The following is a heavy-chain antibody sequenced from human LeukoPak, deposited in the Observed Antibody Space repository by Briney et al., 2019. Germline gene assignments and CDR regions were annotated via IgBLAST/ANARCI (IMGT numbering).Heavy chain of an antibody. V-gene: IGHV3-53*01. J-gene: IGHJ4*02. Sequence: GGSLRLSCAASGFTVSSNYMSWVRQAPGKGLEWVSVIYSGGSTYYADSVKGRFTISRDNAKNSLYLQMNSLRVEDTAVYYCAKEGRSLQTYWGQGTLVTVSS. CDR3: AKEGRSLQTY. D-gene: IGHD5-24*01. CDR2: IYSGGST. CDR1: GFTVSSNY.